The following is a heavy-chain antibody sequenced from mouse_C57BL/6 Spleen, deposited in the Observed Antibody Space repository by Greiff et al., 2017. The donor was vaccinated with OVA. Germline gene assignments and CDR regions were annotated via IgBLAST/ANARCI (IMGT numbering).Heavy chain of an antibody. CDR3: ARNRDGSSYWFAY. D-gene: IGHD1-1*01. V-gene: IGHV2-2*01. J-gene: IGHJ3*01. Sequence: QVHVKQSGPGLVQPSQSLSITCTVSGFSLTSYGVHWVRQSPGKGLEWLGVIWSGGSTDYNAAFISRLSISKDNSKSQVFFKMNSLQADDTAIYYCARNRDGSSYWFAYWGQGTLVTVSA. CDR1: GFSLTSYG. CDR2: IWSGGST.